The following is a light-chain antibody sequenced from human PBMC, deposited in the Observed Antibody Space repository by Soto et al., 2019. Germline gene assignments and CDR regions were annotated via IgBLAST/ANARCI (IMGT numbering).Light chain of an antibody. V-gene: IGLV2-14*01. CDR3: SSFTSSNTWI. CDR1: SSDVGGYNH. J-gene: IGLJ2*01. Sequence: QSALTQPASVSGSPGQSITISCTGTSSDVGGYNHVSWYQQYPGKAPKLMIYEVSNRPSGVSERFSGSKSGNTASLTISGLQSEDESDYYCSSFTSSNTWIFGGGTKLTVL. CDR2: EVS.